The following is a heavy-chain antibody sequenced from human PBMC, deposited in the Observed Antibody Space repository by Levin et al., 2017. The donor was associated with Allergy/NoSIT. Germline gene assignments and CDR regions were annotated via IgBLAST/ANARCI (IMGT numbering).Heavy chain of an antibody. CDR3: AKDMVIITGSSSWDYFDY. D-gene: IGHD3-9*01. V-gene: IGHV3-30*18. CDR2: ISYDGSNK. J-gene: IGHJ4*02. Sequence: GGSLRLSCAASGFTFSSYGMHWVRQAPGKGLEWVAVISYDGSNKYYADSVKGRFTISRDNSKNTLYLQMNSLRAEDTAVYYCAKDMVIITGSSSWDYFDYWGQGTLVTVSS. CDR1: GFTFSSYG.